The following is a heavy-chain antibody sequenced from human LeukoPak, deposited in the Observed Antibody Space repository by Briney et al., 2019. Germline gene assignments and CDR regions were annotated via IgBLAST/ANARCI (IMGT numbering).Heavy chain of an antibody. CDR3: ARRAPYSYEWSTLDY. J-gene: IGHJ4*02. D-gene: IGHD5-18*01. CDR2: IYYSGST. CDR1: GGSISSYY. V-gene: IGHV4-59*08. Sequence: SSETLSLTCTVSGGSISSYYWSWIRQPPGKGLEWIGYIYYSGSTNYNPSLKSRVTISVDTSKNQFSLKLSSVTAADTAVYYCARRAPYSYEWSTLDYWGQGTLVTVSS.